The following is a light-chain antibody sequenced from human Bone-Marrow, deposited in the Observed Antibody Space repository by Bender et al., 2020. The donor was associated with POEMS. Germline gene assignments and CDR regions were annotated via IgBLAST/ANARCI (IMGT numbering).Light chain of an antibody. CDR1: NSNIGTNA. V-gene: IGLV1-44*01. Sequence: QSVLTQPPSASGTPGQRVTISCSGSNSNIGTNAVNWYQQFPGTAPKLLIYSDNQRPSGVPDRFYAFKSGTSASLAISGLQSGDEADFYCQSYDTSLSGSVFGGGTKLTVL. J-gene: IGLJ2*01. CDR3: QSYDTSLSGSV. CDR2: SDN.